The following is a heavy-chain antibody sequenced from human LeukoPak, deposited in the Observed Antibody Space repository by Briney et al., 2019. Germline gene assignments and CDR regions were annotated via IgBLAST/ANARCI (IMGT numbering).Heavy chain of an antibody. Sequence: GGSLRPSCAVSGFTFDDYAMHWVRQAPGKGLEWVSRINSDGSRTSYADSVKGRFTISRDNAKNTLYLQMNSLRAEDTAVYYCARGYSSSWYLDWGQGTLVAVSS. D-gene: IGHD6-13*01. V-gene: IGHV3-74*01. J-gene: IGHJ4*02. CDR1: GFTFDDYA. CDR3: ARGYSSSWYLD. CDR2: INSDGSRT.